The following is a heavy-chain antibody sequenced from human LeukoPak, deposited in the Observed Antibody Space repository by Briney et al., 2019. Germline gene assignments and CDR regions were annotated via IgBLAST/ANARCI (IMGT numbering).Heavy chain of an antibody. J-gene: IGHJ5*02. Sequence: GGSLRLSCAASGFTFSSYAMSWVRQAPGKGLEWVSAISGSGGSTYYADSVKGRFTISRDNSKNTLYLQMNSLRAEDTAVYYCAKVSITMVRGVINWSDPWGQGTLVTVSS. CDR1: GFTFSSYA. D-gene: IGHD3-10*01. CDR2: ISGSGGST. CDR3: AKVSITMVRGVINWSDP. V-gene: IGHV3-23*01.